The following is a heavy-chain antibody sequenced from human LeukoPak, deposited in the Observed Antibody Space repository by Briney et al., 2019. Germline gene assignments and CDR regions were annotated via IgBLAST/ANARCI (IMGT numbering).Heavy chain of an antibody. CDR2: INHSGST. J-gene: IGHJ3*02. D-gene: IGHD1-1*01. CDR3: AGELASDAFDI. CDR1: GGSFSGYY. V-gene: IGHV4-34*01. Sequence: SETLSLTCAVYGGSFSGYYWSWIRQPPGKGLEWIGEINHSGSTNYNPSLKSRVTISVDTSKNQFSLKLSSVTAADTAVYYCAGELASDAFDIWGQGTMVTVSS.